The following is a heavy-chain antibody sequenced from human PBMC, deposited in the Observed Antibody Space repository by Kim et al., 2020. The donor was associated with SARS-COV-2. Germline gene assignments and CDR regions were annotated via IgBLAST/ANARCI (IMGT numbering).Heavy chain of an antibody. Sequence: SETLSLTCAVYGGSFSGYYWSWIRQPPGKGLEWIGEINHSGSTNYNPSLKSRVTISVDTSKNQFSLKLSSVTAADTAVYYCARMGYCSSTSCPLVPGYGMDVWGQGTTVTVSS. CDR1: GGSFSGYY. CDR2: INHSGST. V-gene: IGHV4-34*01. J-gene: IGHJ6*02. CDR3: ARMGYCSSTSCPLVPGYGMDV. D-gene: IGHD2-2*01.